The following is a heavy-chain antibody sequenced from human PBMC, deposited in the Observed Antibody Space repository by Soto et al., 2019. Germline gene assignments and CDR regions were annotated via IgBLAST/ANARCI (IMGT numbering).Heavy chain of an antibody. CDR1: GRSMSSNY. J-gene: IGHJ4*02. CDR2: VFYGGT. Sequence: PSETLSLTCSVSGRSMSSNYWSCIRQSPDKGLEGLGYVFYGGTDYKPSLGGRVSMSVETSKSQFSLKLTSVTVADTAVYYCASYRGALYFESWAPGILVPVSS. CDR3: ASYRGALYFES. V-gene: IGHV4-59*01. D-gene: IGHD3-16*01.